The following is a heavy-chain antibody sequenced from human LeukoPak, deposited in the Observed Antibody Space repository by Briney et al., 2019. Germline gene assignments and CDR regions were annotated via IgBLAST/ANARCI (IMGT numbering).Heavy chain of an antibody. CDR1: GYTFTSYG. CDR3: ARDRSSGTFDSFGV. D-gene: IGHD1-26*01. Sequence: ASVKVSCKASGYTFTSYGISWVRQSPRQGLEWMGGIIPSFGPPNNAQKFQDRVTITADESKSTVYMELSSLTSDDTAIYYCARDRSSGTFDSFGVWGPGTLVTVSS. J-gene: IGHJ3*01. CDR2: IIPSFGPP. V-gene: IGHV1-69*13.